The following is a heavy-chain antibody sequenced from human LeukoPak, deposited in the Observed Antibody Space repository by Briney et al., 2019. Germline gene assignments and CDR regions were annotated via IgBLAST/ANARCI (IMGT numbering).Heavy chain of an antibody. V-gene: IGHV3-7*01. J-gene: IGHJ2*01. CDR2: IRQDGSEK. Sequence: PGGSLRLSCEVSGFTFNSYWMSLVRQSPGKGLEWVANIRQDGSEKYYVDSVKGRFSISRDNAKNSLYLQMNSLRAEDTAVYYCARVSYYFDNRGYHWHFDLWGRGTLVTVSS. CDR1: GFTFNSYW. CDR3: ARVSYYFDNRGYHWHFDL. D-gene: IGHD3-22*01.